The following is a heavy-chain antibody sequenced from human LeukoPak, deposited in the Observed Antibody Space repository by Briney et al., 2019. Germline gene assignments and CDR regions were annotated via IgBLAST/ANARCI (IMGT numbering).Heavy chain of an antibody. Sequence: GGSLRLSCATSGFTFNNYNMNWVRQAPGRALEWVSSITSSGTYIFYADSVKGRFTISRDNSKNTLYLQMNSLRAEDTAVYYCAKDLGYCSSTSCYEGGWFDPWGQGTLVTVSS. CDR1: GFTFNNYN. CDR2: ITSSGTYI. D-gene: IGHD2-2*01. CDR3: AKDLGYCSSTSCYEGGWFDP. J-gene: IGHJ5*02. V-gene: IGHV3-21*04.